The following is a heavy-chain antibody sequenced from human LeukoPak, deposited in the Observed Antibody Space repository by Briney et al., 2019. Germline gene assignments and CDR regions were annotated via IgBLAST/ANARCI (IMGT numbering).Heavy chain of an antibody. D-gene: IGHD3-10*01. V-gene: IGHV4-31*03. CDR2: IYYSGST. CDR3: ARVGGVRESLRVWFDP. J-gene: IGHJ5*02. CDR1: GGSISSGGYY. Sequence: SETLSLTCTVSGGSISSGGYYWSWIRQHPGKGLEWIGYIYYSGSTYYNPSLKSRVTISVDTSKNQFSLKLSSVTAADTAVYYCARVGGVRESLRVWFDPWGQGTLVTVSS.